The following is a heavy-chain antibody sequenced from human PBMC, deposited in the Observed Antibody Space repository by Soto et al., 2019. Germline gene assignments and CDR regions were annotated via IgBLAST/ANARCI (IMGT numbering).Heavy chain of an antibody. J-gene: IGHJ5*02. D-gene: IGHD1-26*01. CDR2: IYYSGST. Sequence: SETLSLTCTVSGGSITSSSYYWGWIRQSPGKGLEWIGSIYYSGSTYYNPSLKSRGTISVDTSKNQFSVKLRPVTAAATAVYYCATQEVGGSYVYTFDPWGQGTLVTVS. CDR3: ATQEVGGSYVYTFDP. V-gene: IGHV4-39*01. CDR1: GGSITSSSYY.